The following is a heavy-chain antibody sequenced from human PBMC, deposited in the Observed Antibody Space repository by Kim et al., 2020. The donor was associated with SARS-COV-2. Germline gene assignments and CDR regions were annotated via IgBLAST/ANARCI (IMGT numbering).Heavy chain of an antibody. V-gene: IGHV3-53*01. CDR3: ARWFGEGMDV. J-gene: IGHJ6*02. Sequence: GSTYYADSVKGRFTISRDNSKNTLYLQMNGLRAEDTAVYYCARWFGEGMDVWGQGTTVTVSS. CDR2: GST. D-gene: IGHD3-10*01.